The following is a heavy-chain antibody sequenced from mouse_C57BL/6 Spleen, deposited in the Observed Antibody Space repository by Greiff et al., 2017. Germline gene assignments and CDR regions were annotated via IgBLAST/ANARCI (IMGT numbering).Heavy chain of an antibody. CDR3: AREDYGNFLGYCDV. D-gene: IGHD2-1*01. J-gene: IGHJ1*03. Sequence: QVQLQQSGAELVKPGASVKISCKASGYAFSSYWMNWVKQRPGKGLEWIGQIYPGDGDTNYNGKFKGKATLTADKSSSTAYMQLSSLTSEDSAVYFCAREDYGNFLGYCDVWGTGTTVTVSS. CDR2: IYPGDGDT. V-gene: IGHV1-80*01. CDR1: GYAFSSYW.